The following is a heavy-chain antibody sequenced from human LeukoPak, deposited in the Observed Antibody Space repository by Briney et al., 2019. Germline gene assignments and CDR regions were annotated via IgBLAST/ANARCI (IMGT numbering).Heavy chain of an antibody. CDR3: TRTSPGVPLDV. CDR1: VVSFNGYY. CDR2: IGHSGST. J-gene: IGHJ4*02. V-gene: IGHV4-34*01. Sequence: SETLSLTCAVSVVSFNGYYWSWIRQPPGKGPEWIGEIGHSGSTSYNPSLNSRVTISLDTSKNQFFLKLNFVTAADTAIYYCTRTSPGVPLDVWGRGILVTVSS. D-gene: IGHD7-27*01.